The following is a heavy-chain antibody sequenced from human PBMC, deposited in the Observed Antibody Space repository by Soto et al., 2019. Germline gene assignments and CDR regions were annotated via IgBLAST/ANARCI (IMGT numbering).Heavy chain of an antibody. Sequence: SETLSLTCAVSGGSISTSNWWSWVRQPPGKGLEWIGEVYRTGSTYYNPSLKSRVTISVDTSKNQFSLKLSSVTAADTAVYYCARLHDCSSTSCPPFDYWGQGTLVTVSS. V-gene: IGHV4-4*02. CDR2: VYRTGST. D-gene: IGHD2-2*01. CDR1: GGSISTSNW. J-gene: IGHJ4*02. CDR3: ARLHDCSSTSCPPFDY.